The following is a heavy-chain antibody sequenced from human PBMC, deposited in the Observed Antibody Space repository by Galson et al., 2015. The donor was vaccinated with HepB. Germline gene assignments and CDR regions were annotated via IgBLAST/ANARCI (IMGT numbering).Heavy chain of an antibody. D-gene: IGHD2-15*01. CDR1: GGTFSSYA. CDR2: IIPIFGTA. Sequence: LVKVSCKASGGTFSSYAISWVRQAPGQGLEWMGGIIPIFGTANYAQKFQGGVTITADESTSTAYMELSSLRSEDTAVYYCARDRCDADPSGGSCYPFDPWGQGTLVTVSS. CDR3: ARDRCDADPSGGSCYPFDP. J-gene: IGHJ5*02. V-gene: IGHV1-69*13.